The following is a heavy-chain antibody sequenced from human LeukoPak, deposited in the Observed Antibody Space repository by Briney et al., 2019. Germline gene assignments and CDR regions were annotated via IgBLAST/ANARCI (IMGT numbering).Heavy chain of an antibody. J-gene: IGHJ3*02. CDR2: ISSSGSNI. CDR3: AELDAFDI. D-gene: IGHD1-26*01. Sequence: PGGSLRLSCAASGFTFSSYEMNWVRQAPGKGLEWVSYISSSGSNIYYADSVKGRFTISRDNAKNSLYLQMNSLRAEDTAVYYCAELDAFDIWGQGTMVTVSS. CDR1: GFTFSSYE. V-gene: IGHV3-48*03.